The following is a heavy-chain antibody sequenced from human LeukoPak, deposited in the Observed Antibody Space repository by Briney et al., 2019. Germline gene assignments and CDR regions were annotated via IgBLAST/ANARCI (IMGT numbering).Heavy chain of an antibody. CDR3: APDYDFWSGDVGY. V-gene: IGHV1-69*05. Sequence: SVKVSCKASGGTFSSYAISWVRQAPGQGLEWMGRIIPIFGTANYAQKFQGRDTITTDESTSTAYMELSSLRSEDTAVYYCAPDYDFWSGDVGYWGQGTLVTVSS. CDR2: IIPIFGTA. CDR1: GGTFSSYA. J-gene: IGHJ4*02. D-gene: IGHD3-3*01.